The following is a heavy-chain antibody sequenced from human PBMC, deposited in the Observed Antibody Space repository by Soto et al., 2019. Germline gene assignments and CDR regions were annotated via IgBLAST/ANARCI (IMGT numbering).Heavy chain of an antibody. CDR1: GFTCGSYA. J-gene: IGHJ2*01. D-gene: IGHD4-17*01. CDR3: AKNAGYGDYGPDWYFDL. CDR2: ISGSGGST. Sequence: GGSLRLCCAAAGFTCGSYAMSWVRQAPGKGLEWVSAISGSGGSTYYADSVKGRFTISRDNSKNTLYLQMNSLRAEDTAVYYCAKNAGYGDYGPDWYFDLWGRGTLVTVSS. V-gene: IGHV3-23*01.